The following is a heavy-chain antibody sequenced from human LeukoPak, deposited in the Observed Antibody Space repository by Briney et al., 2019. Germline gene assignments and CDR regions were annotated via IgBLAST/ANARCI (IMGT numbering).Heavy chain of an antibody. D-gene: IGHD3-22*01. CDR1: GFTFGDYA. CDR3: TRPINYYDSSGSYY. J-gene: IGHJ4*02. Sequence: GGSLRLSCTASGFTFGDYAMSWVRQAPGKGLEWVGFISSETYGGTTEYAASVKGRFTISRDDSKSIAYLQMNSLKTEDTAVYYCTRPINYYDSSGSYYWGQGTLVTVSS. V-gene: IGHV3-49*04. CDR2: ISSETYGGTT.